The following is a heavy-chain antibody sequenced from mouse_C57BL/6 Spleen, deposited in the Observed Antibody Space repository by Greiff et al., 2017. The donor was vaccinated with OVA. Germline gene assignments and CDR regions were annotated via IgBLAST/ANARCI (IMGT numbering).Heavy chain of an antibody. V-gene: IGHV1-55*01. CDR3: ARGITTVVAKYAMDY. CDR2: IYPGSGST. J-gene: IGHJ4*01. Sequence: QVQLKQPGAELVKPGASVKLSCKASGYTFTSYWITWVKQRPGQGLEWIGDIYPGSGSTNYNEKFKSKATLTVDTSSSTAYMQLSSLTSEDSAVYYGARGITTVVAKYAMDYWGQGTSVTVSS. D-gene: IGHD1-1*01. CDR1: GYTFTSYW.